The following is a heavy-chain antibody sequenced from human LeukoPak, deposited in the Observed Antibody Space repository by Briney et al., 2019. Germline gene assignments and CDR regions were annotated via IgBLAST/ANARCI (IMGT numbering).Heavy chain of an antibody. CDR1: GFTVSSNY. Sequence: GGSLRLSCAASGFTVSSNYMSWVRQAPGKGLEWVSAISGSGGSTYYADSVKGRFTISRDNSKNTLYLQMNSLRAEDTAVYYCAKGLRCEGGWGQGTLVTVSS. CDR3: AKGLRCEGG. V-gene: IGHV3-23*01. CDR2: ISGSGGST. D-gene: IGHD4-17*01. J-gene: IGHJ4*02.